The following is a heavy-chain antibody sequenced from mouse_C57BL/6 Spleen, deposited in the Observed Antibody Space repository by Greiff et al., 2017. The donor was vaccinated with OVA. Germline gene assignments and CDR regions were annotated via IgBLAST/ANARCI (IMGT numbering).Heavy chain of an antibody. CDR3: ARGGDYAMDY. CDR2: FTMYSDAT. V-gene: IGHV1-49*01. CDR1: SFAFMASA. J-gene: IGHJ4*01. Sequence: LQESGAELVRPGSSVKLSCKDSSFAFMASAMHWVKQRPGHGLEWIGSFTMYSDATEYSENFKGKATLTANTSSSTAYMELSSLTSEDSAVYYCARGGDYAMDYWGQGTSVTVSS.